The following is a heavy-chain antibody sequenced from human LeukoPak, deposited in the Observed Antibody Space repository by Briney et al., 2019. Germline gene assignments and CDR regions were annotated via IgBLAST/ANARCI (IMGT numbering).Heavy chain of an antibody. D-gene: IGHD3-10*01. CDR1: GGTFSSYA. V-gene: IGHV1-69*15. CDR3: ACTRGVIRLDAFDI. CDR2: IIPIFGTA. Sequence: SSVKVSCKASGGTFSSYAISWVRQAPGQGLEWMGRIIPIFGTANYAQKFQGRVTITADESTSTAYMELSSLRSEDTAVYYCACTRGVIRLDAFDIWGQGTMVTVSS. J-gene: IGHJ3*02.